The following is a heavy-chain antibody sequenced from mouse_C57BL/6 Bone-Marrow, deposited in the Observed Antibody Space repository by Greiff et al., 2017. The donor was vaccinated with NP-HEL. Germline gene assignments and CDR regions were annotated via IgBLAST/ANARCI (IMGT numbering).Heavy chain of an antibody. D-gene: IGHD2-3*01. Sequence: QVQLKESGAELARPGASVKLSCKASGYTFTSYGISWVKQRTGQGLEWIGEIYPRSGNTYYNEKFKGKATLTADKSSSTAYMELRSLTSEDSAVYFCARSGYYDAYWGQGTLVTVSA. CDR3: ARSGYYDAY. CDR2: IYPRSGNT. CDR1: GYTFTSYG. J-gene: IGHJ3*01. V-gene: IGHV1-81*01.